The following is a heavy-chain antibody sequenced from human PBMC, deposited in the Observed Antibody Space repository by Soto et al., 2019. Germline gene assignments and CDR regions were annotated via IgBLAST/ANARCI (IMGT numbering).Heavy chain of an antibody. CDR1: GFIFTTYA. CDR2: ISSSGDTT. Sequence: PGGSLRLSCATSGFIFTTYAMNWVRQAPGKGLEWVSAISSSGDTTFYAESVRGRFTVSRDNSFNTLYLQMRSLRPEDTAVYYCAHPRGYGVFDAVDIWGQGTMVTVSS. D-gene: IGHD4-17*01. CDR3: AHPRGYGVFDAVDI. V-gene: IGHV3-23*01. J-gene: IGHJ3*02.